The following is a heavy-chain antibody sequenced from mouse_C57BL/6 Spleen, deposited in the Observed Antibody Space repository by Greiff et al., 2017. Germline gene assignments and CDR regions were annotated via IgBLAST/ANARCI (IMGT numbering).Heavy chain of an antibody. D-gene: IGHD3-2*02. CDR1: GYTFTSYW. Sequence: QVQLQQPGAELVRPGSSVKLSCKASGYTFTSYWMHWVKQRPIQGLEWIGNIDPSDSETHYNQKFKDKATMTVDKSSSTAYMQLSSLTSEDSAVYYCARSAAQATVMDYWGQGTSVTVSS. V-gene: IGHV1-52*01. CDR2: IDPSDSET. J-gene: IGHJ4*01. CDR3: ARSAAQATVMDY.